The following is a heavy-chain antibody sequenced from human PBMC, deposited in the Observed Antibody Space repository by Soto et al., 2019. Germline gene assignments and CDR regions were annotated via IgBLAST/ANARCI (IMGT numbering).Heavy chain of an antibody. V-gene: IGHV3-53*01. J-gene: IGHJ6*02. D-gene: IGHD2-15*01. CDR3: ARDRGYDAHDYYYNAMDV. CDR2: IYSGGYT. CDR1: GFTVSNNY. Sequence: GGSLRLSCAVSGFTVSNNYMSWVRQAPGKGLEGVSVIYSGGYTAYGDSVKGRFTISRDNSKNTLYLQMNSLRADDTAVYYCARDRGYDAHDYYYNAMDVWGQGTTVTVSS.